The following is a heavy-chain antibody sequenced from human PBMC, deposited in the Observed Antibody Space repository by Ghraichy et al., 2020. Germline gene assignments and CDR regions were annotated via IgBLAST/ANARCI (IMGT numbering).Heavy chain of an antibody. CDR2: ISSSGSTI. D-gene: IGHD3-16*01. CDR3: AKLRGGFLFQPIDY. CDR1: GFTFSDYY. Sequence: GGSLRLSCAASGFTFSDYYMSWIRQAPGKGLEWVSYISSSGSTIYYADSVKGRFTISRDNAKNLLYLQMNSLRAEDTAVYYCAKLRGGFLFQPIDYWGQGTLVTVSS. V-gene: IGHV3-11*01. J-gene: IGHJ4*02.